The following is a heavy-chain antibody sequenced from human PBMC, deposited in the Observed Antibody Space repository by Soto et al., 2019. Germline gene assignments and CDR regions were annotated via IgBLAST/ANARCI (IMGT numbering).Heavy chain of an antibody. D-gene: IGHD2-21*01. J-gene: IGHJ5*02. CDR1: GFTFSSYG. Sequence: QVQLVESGGGVVQPGRSLRLSCAASGFTFSSYGMHWVRQAPGKGLEWVAVIWYDGSNKYYADSVKGRFTISRDNSKNTLYLQMNSLRAEDTAVYYCARDEYCGSSGWFDPWGQGTLVTVSS. CDR3: ARDEYCGSSGWFDP. V-gene: IGHV3-33*01. CDR2: IWYDGSNK.